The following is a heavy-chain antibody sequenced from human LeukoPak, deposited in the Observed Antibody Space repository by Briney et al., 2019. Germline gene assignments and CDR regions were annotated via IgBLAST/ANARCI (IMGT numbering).Heavy chain of an antibody. CDR2: INQDGTNQ. Sequence: GGSLRLSCVASGFPFSGYWMDWVRQAPGKGMEWVANINQDGTNQYYAASVKGRFSISRDNAKDSLYLQMNSLRAEDTTVYYCSRSLDYLGQGVLVTVSS. J-gene: IGHJ4*02. V-gene: IGHV3-7*01. CDR3: SRSLDY. CDR1: GFPFSGYW.